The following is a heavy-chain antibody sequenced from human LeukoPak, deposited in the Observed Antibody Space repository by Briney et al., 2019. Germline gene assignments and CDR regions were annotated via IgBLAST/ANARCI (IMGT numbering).Heavy chain of an antibody. D-gene: IGHD1-26*01. Sequence: SVKVSCKASRSASYAIAWVRQAPGQGLEWMGGIIPIFGTANYAQKFQGRVTITADESTSTAYMELSSLRSEDTAVYYCARGNPVGVGAQSGFDPWGQGTLVTVSS. CDR2: IIPIFGTA. CDR3: ARGNPVGVGAQSGFDP. V-gene: IGHV1-69*13. J-gene: IGHJ5*02. CDR1: RSASYA.